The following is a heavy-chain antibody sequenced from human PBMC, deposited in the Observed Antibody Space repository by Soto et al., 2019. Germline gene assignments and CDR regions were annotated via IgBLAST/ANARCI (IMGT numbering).Heavy chain of an antibody. CDR2: INPSGGAT. D-gene: IGHD2-21*01. CDR1: GYTFTTYY. Sequence: ASVKVSCKASGYTFTTYYIHWVRQAPGQGLEWMGNINPSGGATGYAQKFQGRVTISRDTSASTAYMELSSLRSEDTAVYYCARGGEPIDYWGQGTLVTVSS. V-gene: IGHV1-46*01. J-gene: IGHJ4*02. CDR3: ARGGEPIDY.